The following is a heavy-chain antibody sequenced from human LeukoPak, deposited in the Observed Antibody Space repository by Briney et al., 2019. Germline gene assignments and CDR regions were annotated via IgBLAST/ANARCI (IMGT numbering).Heavy chain of an antibody. D-gene: IGHD3-10*01. CDR2: IFHSGST. CDR3: ARDSGTTGEVKFDP. Sequence: SETLSLTCTVSGYSISSGYYWGWIRQPPGKGLEWIGSIFHSGSTYYNPSLKSRVTISVDTSKNQFSLKLSSVTAADTAVYYCARDSGTTGEVKFDPWGQGTLVTVSS. J-gene: IGHJ5*02. CDR1: GYSISSGYY. V-gene: IGHV4-38-2*02.